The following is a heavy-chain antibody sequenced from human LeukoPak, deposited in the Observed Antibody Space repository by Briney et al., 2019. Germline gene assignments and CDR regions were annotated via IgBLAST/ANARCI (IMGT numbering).Heavy chain of an antibody. CDR3: ARHGAKYGSGSYYRLRWFDP. V-gene: IGHV4-39*01. D-gene: IGHD3-10*01. J-gene: IGHJ5*02. CDR2: IYYSGST. Sequence: SETLSLTCTVSGGSISSSSYYWGWIRQPPGKGLEWIGSIYYSGSTYYNPSLKSRVTISVDTSKNQFSLKLSSVTAADTAVYYCARHGAKYGSGSYYRLRWFDPWGQGTLVTVSS. CDR1: GGSISSSSYY.